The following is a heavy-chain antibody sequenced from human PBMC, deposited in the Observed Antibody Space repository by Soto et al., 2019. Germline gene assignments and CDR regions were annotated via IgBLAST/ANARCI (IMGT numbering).Heavy chain of an antibody. CDR3: AREVGYGDFSAALLD. CDR2: IITLFGTA. Sequence: VQLMQSGAEVKQPGSSVKVSCKASGGTFSSHSINWVRQAPGQGLEWMGGIITLFGTANYAQNFQGRVTITADQSTSTAYMELNSLRSDDTAVYYCAREVGYGDFSAALLDWGQGTLVTGSS. CDR1: GGTFSSHS. J-gene: IGHJ4*02. V-gene: IGHV1-69*01. D-gene: IGHD4-17*01.